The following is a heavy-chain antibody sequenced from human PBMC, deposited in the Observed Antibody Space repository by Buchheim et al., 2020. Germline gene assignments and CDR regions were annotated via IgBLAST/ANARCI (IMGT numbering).Heavy chain of an antibody. Sequence: EVQLVESGGGLVQPGGSLRLSCAASGFTFSSYSMNWVRQAPGKGLEWVSYISSYSSTIYYADSVKGRFNISRDNAKNSLYLQMNSLRDEGTAVYYCARKGLLWFGEVGMDVWGQGTT. CDR1: GFTFSSYS. CDR3: ARKGLLWFGEVGMDV. D-gene: IGHD3-10*01. J-gene: IGHJ6*02. CDR2: ISSYSSTI. V-gene: IGHV3-48*02.